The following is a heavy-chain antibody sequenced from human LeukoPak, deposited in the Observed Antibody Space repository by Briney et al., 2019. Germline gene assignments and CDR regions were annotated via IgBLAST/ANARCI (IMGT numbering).Heavy chain of an antibody. CDR2: IWYDGSNE. CDR1: GFTFSSYG. D-gene: IGHD2-15*01. V-gene: IGHV3-33*01. CDR3: AREVGYGMDV. J-gene: IGHJ6*02. Sequence: GGSLRLSCAASGFTFSSYGMHWVRQAPGQGLEWVAVIWYDGSNEYYADSVKGRFTISRDNSKNTVYLQMNSLRAEDTAVYYCAREVGYGMDVWGQGTTVTVSS.